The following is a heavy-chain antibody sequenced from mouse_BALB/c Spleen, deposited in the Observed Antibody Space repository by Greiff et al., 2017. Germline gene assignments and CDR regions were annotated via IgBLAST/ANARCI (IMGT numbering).Heavy chain of an antibody. CDR2: ISDGGSYT. CDR1: GFTFSDYY. Sequence: EVQGVESGGGLVKPGGSLKLSCAASGFTFSDYYMYWVRQTPEKRLEWVATISDGGSYTYYPDSVKGRFTISRDNAKNNLYLQMSSLKSEDTAMYYCARGYYRYGEHYYAMDYWGQGTSVTVSS. CDR3: ARGYYRYGEHYYAMDY. D-gene: IGHD2-14*01. J-gene: IGHJ4*01. V-gene: IGHV5-4*02.